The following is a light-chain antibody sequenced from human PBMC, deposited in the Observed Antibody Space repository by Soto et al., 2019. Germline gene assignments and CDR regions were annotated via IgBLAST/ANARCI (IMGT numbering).Light chain of an antibody. V-gene: IGLV1-44*01. J-gene: IGLJ2*01. CDR1: DSDIGSHS. CDR2: SND. Sequence: QSVLTQPPSASGTPGQTITISCSGSDSDIGSHSVDWYQQFPGRTPRLLINSNDQRPSGVPDRFSGSKSGTSATLAISGLRSEDEGDSYCATWADSLNGVVFGGGTQLTVL. CDR3: ATWADSLNGVV.